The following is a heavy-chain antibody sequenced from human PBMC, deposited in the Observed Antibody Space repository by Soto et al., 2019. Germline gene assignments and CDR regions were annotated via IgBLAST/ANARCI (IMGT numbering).Heavy chain of an antibody. V-gene: IGHV1-2*04. CDR1: GYTFTGYY. D-gene: IGHD2-2*01. CDR2: INPNSGGT. CDR3: ARDRGDCISTSCYPYYYGMDV. J-gene: IGHJ6*02. Sequence: QVQLVQSGAEVKKPGASVKVSCKASGYTFTGYYMHWVRQAPGQGLEWMGWINPNSGGTNYAQKFQGWVTMTRDPSISRAYMELSRLRSDDTAVYYCARDRGDCISTSCYPYYYGMDVWGQGTTVTVSS.